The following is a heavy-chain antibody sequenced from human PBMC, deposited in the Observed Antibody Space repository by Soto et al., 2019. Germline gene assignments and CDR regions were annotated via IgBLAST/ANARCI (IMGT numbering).Heavy chain of an antibody. V-gene: IGHV4-39*01. CDR1: GGSISSSSYY. CDR2: IYYSGST. CDR3: ARPGEAAAGNFWGVVAPYFDY. D-gene: IGHD6-13*01. J-gene: IGHJ4*02. Sequence: PSETLSLTCTVFGGSISSSSYYWGWIRQPPGKGLEWIGSIYYSGSTYYNPSLKSRVTISVDTSKNQFSLKLSSVTAADTAVYYCARPGEAAAGNFWGVVAPYFDYWGQGTLVTVSS.